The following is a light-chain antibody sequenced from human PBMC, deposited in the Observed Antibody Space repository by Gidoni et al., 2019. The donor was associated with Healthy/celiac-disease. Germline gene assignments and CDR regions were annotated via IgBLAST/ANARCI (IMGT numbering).Light chain of an antibody. J-gene: IGKJ1*01. V-gene: IGKV3-15*01. CDR3: QQYNNCLT. Sequence: EIVMTQSPATLSGSPGERATLSCRASPSVSSRLACYQQKPGQAPRLLIYGASTRATGIPARFSGSGSGTEFTLTISSLQSEDFAVYYCQQYNNCLTFGQGTKVEIK. CDR1: PSVSSR. CDR2: GAS.